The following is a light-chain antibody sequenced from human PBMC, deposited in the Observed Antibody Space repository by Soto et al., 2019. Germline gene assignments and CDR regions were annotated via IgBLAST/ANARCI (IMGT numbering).Light chain of an antibody. Sequence: QSALTQPPSASGTPGQRVTISCSGSGSNIGDNTVHWYQQLPGTAPQLLIYNNNQRPSGVPDRFSGSKSGTSASLAISGLQSEDEADYYCAAWDDSLNGWVFGGGTQLTVL. CDR2: NNN. CDR1: GSNIGDNT. J-gene: IGLJ3*02. V-gene: IGLV1-44*01. CDR3: AAWDDSLNGWV.